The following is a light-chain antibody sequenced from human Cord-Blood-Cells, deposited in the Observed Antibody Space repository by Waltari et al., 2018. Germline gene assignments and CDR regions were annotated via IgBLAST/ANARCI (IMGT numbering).Light chain of an antibody. Sequence: QSALTQPASVSGSPGQSITISCTATSSDVGGYNSVSWYQQHPGKAPKLMIYDVSKRPSGVSNRFSGSKSGNTASLTISGLQAEDEADYYCSSYTSSSTWVFGGGTKLTVL. CDR2: DVS. CDR1: SSDVGGYNS. V-gene: IGLV2-14*01. CDR3: SSYTSSSTWV. J-gene: IGLJ3*02.